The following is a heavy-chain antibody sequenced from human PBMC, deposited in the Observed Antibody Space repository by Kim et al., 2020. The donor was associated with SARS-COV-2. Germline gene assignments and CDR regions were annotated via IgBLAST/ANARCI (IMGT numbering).Heavy chain of an antibody. Sequence: KGRFTISRDNSKNTLYLQMNSLRAEDTAVYYCARDKLLYGGNSYTGTFDYWGQGTLVTVSS. CDR3: ARDKLLYGGNSYTGTFDY. D-gene: IGHD2-21*02. V-gene: IGHV3-30*01. J-gene: IGHJ4*02.